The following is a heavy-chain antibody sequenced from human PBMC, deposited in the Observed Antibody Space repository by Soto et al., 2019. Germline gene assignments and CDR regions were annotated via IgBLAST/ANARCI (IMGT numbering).Heavy chain of an antibody. D-gene: IGHD3-22*01. Sequence: PSETLSLTCAVSGGSIRRGDYSWNWIRQPPGKGLEWIGYIYYGGSTYHNTSLQSRVTMSVDRSRNQFSLKLNSVTAAYTAVYYCARVRREYDNSGPVDYLGQGTLVTVSS. CDR3: ARVRREYDNSGPVDY. CDR1: GGSIRRGDYS. J-gene: IGHJ4*02. CDR2: IYYGGST. V-gene: IGHV4-30-2*01.